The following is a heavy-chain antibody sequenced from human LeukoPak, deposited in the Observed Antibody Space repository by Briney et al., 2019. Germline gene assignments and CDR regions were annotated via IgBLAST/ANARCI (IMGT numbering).Heavy chain of an antibody. CDR1: GGSISSSSYY. CDR3: ARAYYFDSSGYYYNFDY. V-gene: IGHV4-39*01. J-gene: IGHJ4*02. D-gene: IGHD3-22*01. CDR2: IYYSGST. Sequence: PSETLSLTCTVSGGSISSSSYYWGWIRQPPGKGLEWIGSIYYSGSTYYNPSLKSRVAISVDTSKTQFSLKLSSVTAADTAVFYCARAYYFDSSGYYYNFDYWGQGTLVTVSS.